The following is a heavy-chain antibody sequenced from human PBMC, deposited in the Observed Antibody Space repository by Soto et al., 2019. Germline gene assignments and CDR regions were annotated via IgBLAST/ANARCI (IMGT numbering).Heavy chain of an antibody. V-gene: IGHV5-51*01. Sequence: GVSITLSWFACGYRSSCYCVCWVRQMTGKGLEGMGIIYPGDSESRYSPSFRGQVTISVDKSISTAYMQWDSLRASDSAMYYCATVSVSDTASNEFDPLG. CDR1: GYRSSCYC. D-gene: IGHD2-8*01. J-gene: IGHJ5*02. CDR3: ATVSVSDTASNEFDP. CDR2: IYPGDSES.